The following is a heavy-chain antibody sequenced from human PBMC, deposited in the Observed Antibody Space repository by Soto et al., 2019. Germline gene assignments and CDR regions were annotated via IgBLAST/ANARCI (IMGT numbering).Heavy chain of an antibody. CDR3: ASYYGSGRRRVMAV. V-gene: IGHV3-33*01. CDR2: IWYDGSNK. Sequence: PGGSLRLSCAASGVTFSSYGMHWVRQAPGKGLEWVAVIWYDGSNKYYADSVKGRFTISRDNSKNTLYLQMNRLRAEDTAVYYCASYYGSGRRRVMAVRGQGTTVPGSS. CDR1: GVTFSSYG. J-gene: IGHJ6*02. D-gene: IGHD3-10*01.